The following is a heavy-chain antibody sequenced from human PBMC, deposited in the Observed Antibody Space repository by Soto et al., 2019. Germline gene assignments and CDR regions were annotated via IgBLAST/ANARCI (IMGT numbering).Heavy chain of an antibody. CDR3: ASLVAAPSSFSSYYYGMDV. D-gene: IGHD6-6*01. V-gene: IGHV3-21*01. J-gene: IGHJ6*02. Sequence: GGSLRLSCSASGFTFRSYTMDWFRQAPGKGLEWVSSISSSSSDIYYADSVKGRFTVSRDNAKNSLYLQLNSLRAEDTAVYYCASLVAAPSSFSSYYYGMDVWGQGTTVTVSS. CDR1: GFTFRSYT. CDR2: ISSSSSDI.